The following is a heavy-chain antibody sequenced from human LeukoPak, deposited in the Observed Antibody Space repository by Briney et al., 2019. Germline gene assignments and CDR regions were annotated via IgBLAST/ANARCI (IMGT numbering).Heavy chain of an antibody. D-gene: IGHD3-10*01. CDR3: ARDGFGELLLPSYYFDY. CDR2: ISAYNGNT. Sequence: GASVKVSCKASGYTFTSYGISWVRQAPGQGLEWMGWISAYNGNTNYAQKLQGRVTMTTDTSTSTAYMELRSLRSDDTAAYYCARDGFGELLLPSYYFDYWGQGTLVTVSS. CDR1: GYTFTSYG. J-gene: IGHJ4*02. V-gene: IGHV1-18*04.